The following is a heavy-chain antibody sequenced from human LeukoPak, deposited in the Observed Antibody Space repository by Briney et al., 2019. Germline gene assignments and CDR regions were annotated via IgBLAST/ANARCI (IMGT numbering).Heavy chain of an antibody. CDR1: GFTFSSYA. Sequence: GGSLRLSCAASGFTFSSYAMHWVRQAPGKGLEWVAVISYDGSNKYYADSVKGRFTISRDNSKNTLYLQMNSLRAEDTAVYYCARTTYYYDSSGSLIDYRGQGTLVTVSS. CDR2: ISYDGSNK. V-gene: IGHV3-30-3*01. D-gene: IGHD3-22*01. CDR3: ARTTYYYDSSGSLIDY. J-gene: IGHJ4*02.